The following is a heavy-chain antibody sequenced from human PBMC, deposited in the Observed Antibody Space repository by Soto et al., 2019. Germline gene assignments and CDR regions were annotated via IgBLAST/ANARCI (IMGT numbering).Heavy chain of an antibody. J-gene: IGHJ4*02. D-gene: IGHD3-22*01. CDR2: IDPSDSYT. CDR3: ARLGDSSGYYPVDH. Sequence: GQALNLSGTGSGYSVTRYLSSWVLQLPGKGLEWMGRIDPSDSYTNYSPSFQGHVTISADKSISTAYLQWSSLKASDTAMYYCARLGDSSGYYPVDHWGQGTLVTVSS. V-gene: IGHV5-10-1*01. CDR1: GYSVTRYL.